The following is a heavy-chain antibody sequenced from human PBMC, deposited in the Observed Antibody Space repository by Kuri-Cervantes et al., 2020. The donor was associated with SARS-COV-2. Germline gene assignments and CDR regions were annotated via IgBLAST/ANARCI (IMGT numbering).Heavy chain of an antibody. CDR1: GYTFTSYG. J-gene: IGHJ6*02. D-gene: IGHD2-21*01. Sequence: ASVKVTCKASGYTFTSYGISWERQAPGQGLEWMGWINPSSGGTNYAKKVQGWVTMNRDTSISTAYMELSRLRSDDTAVYYCAREQYLLLLSAYYYYYGMDVWGQGTTVTVSS. CDR2: INPSSGGT. CDR3: AREQYLLLLSAYYYYYGMDV. V-gene: IGHV1-2*04.